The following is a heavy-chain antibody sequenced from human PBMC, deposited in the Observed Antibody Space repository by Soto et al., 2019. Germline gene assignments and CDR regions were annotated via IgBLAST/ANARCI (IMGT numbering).Heavy chain of an antibody. J-gene: IGHJ3*02. CDR3: ARDTIAAAGTWDAFDI. V-gene: IGHV1-69*13. CDR1: GGTFSSYA. Sequence: GASVKVSCKASGGTFSSYAISWVRQAPGQGLEWMGGIILIFGTANYAQKFQGRVTITADESTSTAYMELSSLRSEDTAVYYCARDTIAAAGTWDAFDIWGQGTMVTVSS. CDR2: IILIFGTA. D-gene: IGHD6-13*01.